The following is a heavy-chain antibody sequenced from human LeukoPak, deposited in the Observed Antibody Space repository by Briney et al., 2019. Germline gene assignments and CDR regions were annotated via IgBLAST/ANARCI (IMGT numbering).Heavy chain of an antibody. V-gene: IGHV4-59*12. J-gene: IGHJ4*02. D-gene: IGHD2-21*02. CDR1: GGSISSYY. Sequence: SETLSLTCTVSGGSISSYYWSWIRQPPGKGLEWIGYIYDSGTTNYNPSLKSRVTISVDTSKNQFSLKLSSVTAADTAVYYCARGPTPGDYYFDYWGQGTLVTVSS. CDR3: ARGPTPGDYYFDY. CDR2: IYDSGTT.